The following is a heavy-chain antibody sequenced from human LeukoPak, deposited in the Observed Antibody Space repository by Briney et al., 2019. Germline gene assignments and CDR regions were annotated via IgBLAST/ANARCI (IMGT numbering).Heavy chain of an antibody. D-gene: IGHD2/OR15-2a*01. J-gene: IGHJ4*02. V-gene: IGHV4-59*08. Sequence: ASETLSLTCTVSGGSISSYYWSWIRQPPGKGLEWIAFISDIGSINYNPSLKSRVTISLDTSKNQFSLKLSSVTAADTAVYYCAGHHPRNTVDFWGQGTLVTVSS. CDR1: GGSISSYY. CDR3: AGHHPRNTVDF. CDR2: ISDIGSI.